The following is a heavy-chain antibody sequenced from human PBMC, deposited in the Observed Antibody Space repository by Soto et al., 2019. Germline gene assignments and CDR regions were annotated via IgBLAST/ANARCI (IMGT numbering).Heavy chain of an antibody. CDR1: AGSISTYF. CDR2: VYDRGSST. Sequence: SETLSLTCAVSAGSISTYFWSWFRRPPGKGLEWIGHVYDRGSSTKYNPSLKSRVTISVDTSKNQVSLILNSVTAAVTSVYYCAREREPTHGRAFAFWGRGSLVTVSS. V-gene: IGHV4-59*01. CDR3: AREREPTHGRAFAF. J-gene: IGHJ4*02. D-gene: IGHD1-1*01.